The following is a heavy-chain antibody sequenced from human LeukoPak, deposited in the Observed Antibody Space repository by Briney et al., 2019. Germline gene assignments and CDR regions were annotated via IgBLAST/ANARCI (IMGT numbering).Heavy chain of an antibody. J-gene: IGHJ4*02. CDR2: ISGSGGSI. CDR1: GFTFSSYA. CDR3: AKEGGTYDCFGGFFDY. Sequence: GGSLRLSCSASGFTFSSYAMSWVRQAPGKGLEWVSVISGSGGSIYYADSVKGRFTIPRENSKNTLYLQMNSLRAEDTDIYYCAKEGGTYDCFGGFFDYWGQGTLVTVS. D-gene: IGHD1-26*01. V-gene: IGHV3-23*01.